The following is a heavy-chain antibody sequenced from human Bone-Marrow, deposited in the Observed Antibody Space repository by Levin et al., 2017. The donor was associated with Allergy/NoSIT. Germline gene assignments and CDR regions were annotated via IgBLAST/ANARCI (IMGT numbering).Heavy chain of an antibody. CDR1: GYTFTHYY. D-gene: IGHD3-10*01. CDR3: AINIWFGDFGDY. Sequence: AASVKVSCKASGYTFTHYYIHWVRQAPGQGLEWMGIMNPNVGNATYAQKFQGRVTMTRDTSTSTAYMALSSLMSEDTAVYYCAINIWFGDFGDYWGQGSLVTVSS. J-gene: IGHJ4*02. V-gene: IGHV1-46*01. CDR2: MNPNVGNA.